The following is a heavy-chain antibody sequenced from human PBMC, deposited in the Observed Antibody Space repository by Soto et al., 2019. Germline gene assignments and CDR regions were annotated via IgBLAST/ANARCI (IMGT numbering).Heavy chain of an antibody. CDR2: ISGSGGST. D-gene: IGHD6-19*01. CDR1: GFTFSSYA. Sequence: EVPLLESGGGLVQPGGSLRLSCAASGFTFSSYAMSWVRQAPGKGLEWVSAISGSGGSTYYADSVKGRFTISRDNSKNTLYLQMNSLRAEDTAVYYCAKDEYSSGWYDYWGQGTLVTVSS. V-gene: IGHV3-23*01. CDR3: AKDEYSSGWYDY. J-gene: IGHJ4*02.